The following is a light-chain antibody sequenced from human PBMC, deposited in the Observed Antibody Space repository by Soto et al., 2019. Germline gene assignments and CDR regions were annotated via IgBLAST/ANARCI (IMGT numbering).Light chain of an antibody. V-gene: IGKV3-15*01. Sequence: EIVMTQSPATLSVSPGERATLSCRASQSVSSNLAWYQQKPGQAPRLLIYGASTRATGIPARFSGSGSGTEFTLTVSSLPSEDFAVYYCQQYKNWPPRTFGQGTKVEIK. J-gene: IGKJ1*01. CDR3: QQYKNWPPRT. CDR1: QSVSSN. CDR2: GAS.